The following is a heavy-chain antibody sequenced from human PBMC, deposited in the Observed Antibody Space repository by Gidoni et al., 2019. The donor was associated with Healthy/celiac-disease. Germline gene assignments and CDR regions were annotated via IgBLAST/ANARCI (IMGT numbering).Heavy chain of an antibody. CDR2: IYYSGST. J-gene: IGHJ6*02. D-gene: IGHD3-22*01. V-gene: IGHV4-59*01. CDR1: VGSTSSYY. CDR3: ARDRYDSSGYPFGMDV. Sequence: QVQLQESGPGLVKPSETLSLTRTVPVGSTSSYYWSWSRQPPGKELEWIGYIYYSGSTNYNPSLKSRVTRSVDTSKNQFSLKLSSVTAADTAVYYCARDRYDSSGYPFGMDVWGQGTTVTVSS.